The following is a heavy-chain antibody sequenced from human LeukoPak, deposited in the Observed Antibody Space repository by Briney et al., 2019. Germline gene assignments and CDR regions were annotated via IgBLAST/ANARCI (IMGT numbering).Heavy chain of an antibody. D-gene: IGHD1-26*01. J-gene: IGHJ1*01. CDR2: ISGSGGST. CDR3: AKEGSIVGATQFQH. Sequence: GGSLRLSCAASGFTFSSYAMSCVRQAPGAGLEWVSVISGSGGSTYYADSVKGRFTISRDNSKNTLYLQMNSLRADDTAVYYCAKEGSIVGATQFQHWGQGTLVTVSS. V-gene: IGHV3-23*01. CDR1: GFTFSSYA.